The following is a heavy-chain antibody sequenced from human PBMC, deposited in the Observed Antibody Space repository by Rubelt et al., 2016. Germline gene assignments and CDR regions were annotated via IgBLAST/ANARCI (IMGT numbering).Heavy chain of an antibody. D-gene: IGHD4-17*01. J-gene: IGHJ4*02. Sequence: QVQLQQWGAGLLKPSETLSLTCAVYGGSFSGYYWSWIRQPPGKGLEWIGEINHSGTTNNNPSLKSRVNPSVDTSKNQFSRKRGSVTAADTAVYDGARRGFRRPDYDPLEYWGQGALVTVSS. CDR3: ARRGFRRPDYDPLEY. CDR1: GGSFSGYY. CDR2: INHSGTT. V-gene: IGHV4-34*01.